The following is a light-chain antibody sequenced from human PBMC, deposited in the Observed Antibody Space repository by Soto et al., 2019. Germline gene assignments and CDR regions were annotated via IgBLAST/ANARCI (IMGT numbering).Light chain of an antibody. CDR3: QQYDSYSPT. V-gene: IGKV1-5*01. CDR1: QSVSSW. Sequence: DIQMTQSPSTLSASVGDRITITCRASQSVSSWLAWYQQKPGKAPKLLIHDASSLESGVPSRFSGSGSGTEFSLTISSLQPDDFAIYYCQQYDSYSPTFGRGTKVEI. J-gene: IGKJ1*01. CDR2: DAS.